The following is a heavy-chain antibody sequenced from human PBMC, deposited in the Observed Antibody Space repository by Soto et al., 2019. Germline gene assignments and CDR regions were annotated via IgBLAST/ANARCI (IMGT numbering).Heavy chain of an antibody. J-gene: IGHJ5*02. CDR2: IYYSGST. Sequence: PSETHSLTCTVSGGSISSYYWSWIRQPPGKGLEWIGYIYYSGSTNYNPSLKSRVTISVDTSKNQFSLKLSSVTAADTAVYYCAREYCSGGSCYWFDPWGQGTLVTVSS. CDR1: GGSISSYY. D-gene: IGHD2-15*01. V-gene: IGHV4-59*01. CDR3: AREYCSGGSCYWFDP.